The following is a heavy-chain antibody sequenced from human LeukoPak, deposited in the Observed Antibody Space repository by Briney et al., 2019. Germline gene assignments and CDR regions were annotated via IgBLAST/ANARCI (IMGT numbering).Heavy chain of an antibody. CDR2: ISSSSSYI. Sequence: GGSLRLSCAASGFTFSSYSMNWVRQAPGKGLESVSSISSSSSYIYYADSVKGRFTISRDNAKNSLYLQMNSLRAEDTAVYYCARRGGSGSYYEYYFDYWGQGTLVTVSS. D-gene: IGHD3-10*01. CDR3: ARRGGSGSYYEYYFDY. CDR1: GFTFSSYS. V-gene: IGHV3-21*01. J-gene: IGHJ4*02.